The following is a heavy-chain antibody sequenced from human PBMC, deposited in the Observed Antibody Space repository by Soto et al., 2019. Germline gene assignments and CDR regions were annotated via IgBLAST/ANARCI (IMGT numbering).Heavy chain of an antibody. D-gene: IGHD3-9*01. CDR3: ARVPPAGYYNLGWFDP. Sequence: QVQLQESGPGLVKPSETLSLTCTVSGGSISSHYWSWIRQPPGKGLEWIGYIYYSGSTNYNPSLKSLVTISVDTSKNQFSLKLSSVTAADTVVYYCARVPPAGYYNLGWFDPWGQGTLVTVSS. J-gene: IGHJ5*02. V-gene: IGHV4-59*11. CDR1: GGSISSHY. CDR2: IYYSGST.